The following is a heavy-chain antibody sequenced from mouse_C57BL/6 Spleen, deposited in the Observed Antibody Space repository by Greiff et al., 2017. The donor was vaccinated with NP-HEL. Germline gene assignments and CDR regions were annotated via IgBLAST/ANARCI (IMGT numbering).Heavy chain of an antibody. CDR1: GFTFNTYA. Sequence: EVQLVESGGGLVQPKGSLKLSCAASGFTFNTYAMHWVRQAPGKGLEWVARIRSKSSNYATYYADSVKDRFTISRDDSQSMLYLQMNNLKTEDTAMYYCVRERITTVVARGYFDVWGTGTTVTVSS. CDR2: IRSKSSNYAT. CDR3: VRERITTVVARGYFDV. J-gene: IGHJ1*03. D-gene: IGHD1-1*01. V-gene: IGHV10-3*01.